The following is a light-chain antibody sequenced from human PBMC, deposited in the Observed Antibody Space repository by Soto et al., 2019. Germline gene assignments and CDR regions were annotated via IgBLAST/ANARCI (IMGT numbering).Light chain of an antibody. Sequence: QSALTQPASVSGSPGQSITISCTGTNSDVGAYNYVSWYQQYPGKAPKLIIYEVNNRPSGVSTRFSGSKSGNTASLTISGLQAEDEADYHCSSYTSTTTLVFSGGTKLTVL. CDR2: EVN. V-gene: IGLV2-14*01. CDR3: SSYTSTTTLV. J-gene: IGLJ2*01. CDR1: NSDVGAYNY.